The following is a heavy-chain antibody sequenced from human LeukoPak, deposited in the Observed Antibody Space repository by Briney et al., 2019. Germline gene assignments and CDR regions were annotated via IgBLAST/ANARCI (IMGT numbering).Heavy chain of an antibody. CDR3: ARGTENQLPFLDD. D-gene: IGHD2-2*01. Sequence: ASVKVSCKASGRPFISYHLHWVRQAPGQGLEWMGIIHSSGGSTTYAQKFQGRVSLTRDTSTSTVYMDLSSLRSEDTAVYYCARGTENQLPFLDDWGQGTLVIVSS. V-gene: IGHV1-46*01. CDR2: IHSSGGST. J-gene: IGHJ4*02. CDR1: GRPFISYH.